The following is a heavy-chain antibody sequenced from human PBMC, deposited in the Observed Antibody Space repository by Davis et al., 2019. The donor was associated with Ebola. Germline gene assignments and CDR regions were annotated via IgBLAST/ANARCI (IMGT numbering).Heavy chain of an antibody. CDR1: GGSISSSSYY. CDR3: ARDLDGDLVDY. V-gene: IGHV4-39*07. CDR2: IYYSGST. Sequence: PSETLSLTCTVSGGSISSSSYYWDWIRQPPGKGLEWIGSIYYSGSTYYKPSLKSRVTMSVDTSKNQFSLKLNSVTAADTAVYYCARDLDGDLVDYWGQGMLVTVSS. D-gene: IGHD7-27*01. J-gene: IGHJ4*02.